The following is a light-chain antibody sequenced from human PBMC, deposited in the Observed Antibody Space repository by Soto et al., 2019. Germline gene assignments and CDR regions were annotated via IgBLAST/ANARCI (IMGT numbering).Light chain of an antibody. CDR2: KAS. Sequence: DILVTHAPASLSHSLVYRGTITFLASQSISVWLAWYQQKAGKAPNLLIYKASRLESGVPSRFSGSGSETEFTLTISGLQPGDSATYYCQQYNSYSPKFGQGTKVDIK. CDR3: QQYNSYSPK. V-gene: IGKV1-5*03. CDR1: QSISVW. J-gene: IGKJ1*01.